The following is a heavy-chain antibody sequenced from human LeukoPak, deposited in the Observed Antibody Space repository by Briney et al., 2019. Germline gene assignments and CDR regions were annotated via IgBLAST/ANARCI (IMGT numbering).Heavy chain of an antibody. CDR1: GFTFSSYA. Sequence: GGSLRPSCAASGFTFSSYAMHWVRQAPGKGLEWVAVISYDGSNKYYADSVKGRFTISRDNSKNTLYLQMNSLRAEDTAVYFCARDWYLDYWGQGTLVTVSS. CDR3: ARDWYLDY. J-gene: IGHJ4*02. D-gene: IGHD1-14*01. V-gene: IGHV3-30-3*01. CDR2: ISYDGSNK.